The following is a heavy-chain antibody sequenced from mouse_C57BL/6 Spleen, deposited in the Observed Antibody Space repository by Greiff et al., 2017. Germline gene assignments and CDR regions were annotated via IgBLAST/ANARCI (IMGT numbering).Heavy chain of an antibody. CDR2: ISSGSSTI. CDR1: GFTFSDYG. J-gene: IGHJ3*01. CDR3: ARTAQATTFAY. V-gene: IGHV5-17*01. D-gene: IGHD3-2*02. Sequence: EVQVVESGGGLVKPGGSLKLSCAASGFTFSDYGMHWVRQAPEKGLEWVAYISSGSSTIYYADTVKGRFTISRDNAKNTLFLQMTSLRSEDTAMYYCARTAQATTFAYWGQGTLVTVSA.